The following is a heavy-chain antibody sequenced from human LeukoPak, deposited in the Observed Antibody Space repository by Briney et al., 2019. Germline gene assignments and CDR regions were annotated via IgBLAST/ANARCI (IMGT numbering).Heavy chain of an antibody. CDR3: ARGWRYSSSWYGGFWFDP. CDR1: GGSISSNNW. D-gene: IGHD6-13*01. V-gene: IGHV4-4*02. Sequence: SETLSLTCAVSGGSISSNNWWNWVRQPPGKGLEWIGEIYHSGSTNYNPSLKSRVTISVDTSKNQFSLKLSSVTAADTAVYYCARGWRYSSSWYGGFWFDPWGQGTLVTVSS. CDR2: IYHSGST. J-gene: IGHJ5*02.